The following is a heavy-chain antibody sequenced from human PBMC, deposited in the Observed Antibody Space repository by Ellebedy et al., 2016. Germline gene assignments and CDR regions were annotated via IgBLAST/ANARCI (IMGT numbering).Heavy chain of an antibody. D-gene: IGHD1-14*01. CDR3: AKGNAIPGPEPLDF. Sequence: GGSLRLSCAASGFSFKSYAMSWVRQAPGKGLEWVSTLYSGGTILYADSVKGRFTISRDNSKNTLYLQMNSLTVEDTAVYYCAKGNAIPGPEPLDFWGQGTLVTVSS. J-gene: IGHJ4*02. CDR1: GFSFKSYA. V-gene: IGHV3-66*01. CDR2: LYSGGTI.